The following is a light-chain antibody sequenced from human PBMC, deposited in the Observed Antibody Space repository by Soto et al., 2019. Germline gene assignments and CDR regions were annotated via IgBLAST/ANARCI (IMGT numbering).Light chain of an antibody. CDR3: SSYTSSSTLNYV. V-gene: IGLV2-14*01. CDR2: DVS. CDR1: SSDVGGYNY. Sequence: QSVLTQPASVSGSPGQSITISCTGTSSDVGGYNYVSWYQQHPGKAPKLMIYDVSNRPPGVANRFSGSKSGNTASLTISGLQGEDEADYYCSSYTSSSTLNYVFGTGTKVTVL. J-gene: IGLJ1*01.